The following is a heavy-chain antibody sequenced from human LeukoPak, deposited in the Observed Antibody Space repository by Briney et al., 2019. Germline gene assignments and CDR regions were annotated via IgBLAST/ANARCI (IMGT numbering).Heavy chain of an antibody. CDR3: AREPMVTTYGLDV. V-gene: IGHV1-69*04. J-gene: IGHJ6*02. CDR1: GYTFTNYD. D-gene: IGHD4-17*01. CDR2: IIPILGIA. Sequence: GASVKVSCKASGYTFTNYDINWVRQATGQGLEWMGRIIPILGIANYAQKLQDRVTITADKSTTTAYMELSSLRSEDTAVYYCAREPMVTTYGLDVWGQGTTVTVSS.